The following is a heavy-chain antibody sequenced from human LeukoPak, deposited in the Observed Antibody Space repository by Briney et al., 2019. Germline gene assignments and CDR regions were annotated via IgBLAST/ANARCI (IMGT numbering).Heavy chain of an antibody. CDR3: AREPFPQYISGWDRDY. Sequence: GGSLRLSCAASGFTFSSYWMSWVRQAPGKGLEWVANIKQDGSEKYYVDSVKGRFTISRDNAKNSLHLQMNSLRAEDTAVYYCAREPFPQYISGWDRDYWGQGTLVTVSS. CDR2: IKQDGSEK. D-gene: IGHD6-25*01. CDR1: GFTFSSYW. V-gene: IGHV3-7*01. J-gene: IGHJ4*02.